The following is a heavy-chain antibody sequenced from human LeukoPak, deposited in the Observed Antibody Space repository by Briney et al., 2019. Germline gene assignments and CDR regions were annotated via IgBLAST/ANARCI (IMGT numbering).Heavy chain of an antibody. Sequence: ASVKVSCKASGYSFTSFVISWVRQAPGQGLEWMGRINPNSGGTNYAQKFQGRVTMTRDTSISTAYMELSRLRSDDTAVYYCARGSHSSSWSSVYYYYGMDVWGQGTTVTVSS. V-gene: IGHV1-2*06. CDR1: GYSFTSFV. J-gene: IGHJ6*02. CDR3: ARGSHSSSWSSVYYYYGMDV. D-gene: IGHD6-13*01. CDR2: INPNSGGT.